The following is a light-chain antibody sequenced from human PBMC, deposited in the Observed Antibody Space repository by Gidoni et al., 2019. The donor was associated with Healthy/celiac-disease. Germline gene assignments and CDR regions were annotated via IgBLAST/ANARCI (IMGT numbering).Light chain of an antibody. V-gene: IGKV1-39*01. CDR1: QSISSY. J-gene: IGKJ2*01. CDR3: QQSYSTRYT. Sequence: DCRITQSPSSLSASGGDRVTITCRASQSISSYLHWYQQKPGKAPKLLIYAASSLQSGVPSRFSGSGSGTDFTLTISSLQPEDFATYYCQQSYSTRYTFGQGTKLEIK. CDR2: AAS.